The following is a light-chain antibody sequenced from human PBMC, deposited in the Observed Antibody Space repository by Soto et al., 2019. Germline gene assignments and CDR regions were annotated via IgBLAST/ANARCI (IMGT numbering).Light chain of an antibody. CDR2: DAS. Sequence: DIQMTQSPSTLSASVGDRVTITCRASQSISSWLAWYQQKPGKAPKLLIYDASSLESGVPSRFSGSGSGTEFTSTISSLQPDDFATYYCQQYNSYSRTFGQGTKVEIK. CDR1: QSISSW. V-gene: IGKV1-5*01. CDR3: QQYNSYSRT. J-gene: IGKJ1*01.